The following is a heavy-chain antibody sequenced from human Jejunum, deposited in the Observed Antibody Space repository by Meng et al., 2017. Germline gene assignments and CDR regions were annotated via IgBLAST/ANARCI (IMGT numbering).Heavy chain of an antibody. D-gene: IGHD3-16*01. J-gene: IGHJ5*02. V-gene: IGHV4-31*03. CDR2: IYDSGST. CDR1: GGSISSGGYY. CDR3: ARDQGEVNSKNWFDP. Sequence: SETLSLTCTVSGGSISSGGYYWSWIRQHPGKGLEWIGYIYDSGSTYYNPSLKSRVTISVDTTKNQLFLKLSSVTAADTAVYFCARDQGEVNSKNWFDPWGQGTLVTVSS.